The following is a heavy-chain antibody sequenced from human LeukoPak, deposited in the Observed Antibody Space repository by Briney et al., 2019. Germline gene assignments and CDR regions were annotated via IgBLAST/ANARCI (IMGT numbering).Heavy chain of an antibody. V-gene: IGHV4-39*01. J-gene: IGHJ4*02. D-gene: IGHD1-26*01. CDR2: IYYSGST. CDR1: GGSISSSSYY. Sequence: PSETLSLTCTVSGGSISSSSYYWGWIRQPPGKGLEWIGSIYYSGSTYYNPSLKSRVTISVDTSKNQFSLKLSSVTAADTAVYYCARRLVGAHTFDYWGQGTLVTVSS. CDR3: ARRLVGAHTFDY.